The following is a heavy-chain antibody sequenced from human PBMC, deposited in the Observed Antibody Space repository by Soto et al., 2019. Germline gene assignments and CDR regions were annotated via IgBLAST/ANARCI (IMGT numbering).Heavy chain of an antibody. V-gene: IGHV3-48*01. D-gene: IGHD6-19*01. CDR2: ISSSSFTI. CDR1: GFSFSSYT. Sequence: GGSLRLSCEASGFSFSSYTMNWVRQAPGKGLEWISYISSSSFTIYYADSVKGRFTISRDNSKNTLYLQMNSLRAEDTAVYYCARGFSAWYFDYWGQGTLVTVSS. J-gene: IGHJ4*02. CDR3: ARGFSAWYFDY.